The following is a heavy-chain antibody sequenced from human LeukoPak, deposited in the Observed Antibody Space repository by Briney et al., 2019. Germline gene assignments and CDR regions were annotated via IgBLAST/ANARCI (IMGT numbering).Heavy chain of an antibody. J-gene: IGHJ3*02. CDR3: ARHERDASLDHALDI. V-gene: IGHV4-59*08. Sequence: SETLALIYTVSGGSISSYYWSWIRQPPGKGLEWIGYIYYSGSTSYNPSFKSRVTILVDTSKNQFSLKLSSVTAADTAVYYCARHERDASLDHALDIWGQGTMVTVSS. D-gene: IGHD5-24*01. CDR1: GGSISSYY. CDR2: IYYSGST.